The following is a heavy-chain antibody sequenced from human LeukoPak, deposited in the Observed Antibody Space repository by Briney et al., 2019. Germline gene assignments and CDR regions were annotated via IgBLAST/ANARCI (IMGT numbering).Heavy chain of an antibody. CDR3: ARPGGH. J-gene: IGHJ1*01. D-gene: IGHD3-10*01. CDR1: GGSISSGSYY. CDR2: IYTSGST. Sequence: SETLSLTCTVSGGSISSGSYYWSWIRQPAGKGLEWIGRIYTSGSTNYNPSLKSRVTISVDTSKNQFSLKLSSVTAADTAVYYCARPGGHWGQGTLVTVSS. V-gene: IGHV4-61*02.